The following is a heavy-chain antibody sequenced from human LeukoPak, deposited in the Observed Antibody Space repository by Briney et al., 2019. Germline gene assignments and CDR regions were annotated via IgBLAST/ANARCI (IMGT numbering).Heavy chain of an antibody. CDR2: ISSSSSYI. V-gene: IGHV3-21*01. D-gene: IGHD3-22*01. CDR1: GFTFNSYS. Sequence: GGSLRLSCAASGFTFNSYSMSWVRQAPGKGLEWVSSISSSSSYIYYADSVKGRFTITRDNAKNSLYLQMNSLRAEDTAVYYCARDSGGYYYDSSGYYWDFDYWGQGTLVTVSS. J-gene: IGHJ4*02. CDR3: ARDSGGYYYDSSGYYWDFDY.